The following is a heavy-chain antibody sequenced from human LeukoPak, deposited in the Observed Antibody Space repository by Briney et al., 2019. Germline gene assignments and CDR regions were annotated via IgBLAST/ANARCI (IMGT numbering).Heavy chain of an antibody. D-gene: IGHD5-18*01. Sequence: ASVKVSFKASAYTFTTYGISWVRQAPGQGLEWMGWINPYNGDTNYAQKFQGRVTMTTDTSTSTAYMELRSLRSDDTAVYYCARVMHWDKVMARGRGMDVWGQGTTVTVSS. V-gene: IGHV1-18*01. CDR3: ARVMHWDKVMARGRGMDV. CDR2: INPYNGDT. J-gene: IGHJ6*02. CDR1: AYTFTTYG.